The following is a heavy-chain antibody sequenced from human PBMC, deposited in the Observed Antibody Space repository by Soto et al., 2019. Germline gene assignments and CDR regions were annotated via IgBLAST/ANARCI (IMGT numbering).Heavy chain of an antibody. D-gene: IGHD3-22*01. CDR3: ARGFPYFDDSSDYYPPCYFDY. CDR2: INHSGST. CDR1: GGSLSGNY. J-gene: IGHJ4*02. Sequence: SETLSLTCAVYGGSLSGNYWSWIRQPPGKGLEWIGEINHSGSTYYNPSLKSRVTISVDTSKNQFSLKLSSVTAADTAVYYCARGFPYFDDSSDYYPPCYFDYWGQGALVTVSS. V-gene: IGHV4-34*01.